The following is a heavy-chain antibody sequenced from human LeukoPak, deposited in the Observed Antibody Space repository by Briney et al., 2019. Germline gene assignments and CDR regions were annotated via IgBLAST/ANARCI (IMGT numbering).Heavy chain of an antibody. CDR1: GGSISSGGYS. D-gene: IGHD2-15*01. J-gene: IGHJ1*01. CDR2: IYHSGST. V-gene: IGHV4-30-2*01. CDR3: ARGGSSGGSWGLEYFQH. Sequence: PSETLSLTCAVSGGSISSGGYSWSWIRQPPGKGLEWIGYIYHSGSTYYNPSLKSRVTISVDMSKNQFSLKLSSVTAADTAVYYCARGGSSGGSWGLEYFQHWGQGTLVTVSS.